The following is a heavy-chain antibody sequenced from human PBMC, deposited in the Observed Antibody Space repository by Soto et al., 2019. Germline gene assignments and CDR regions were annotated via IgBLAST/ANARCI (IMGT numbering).Heavy chain of an antibody. CDR1: GGSISSYY. Sequence: PSETLSLTCTVSGGSISSYYWSWIRQPPGKGLEWIGYIYYSGSTNYNPSLKSRVTISVDTSKNQFSLKLSSVTAADTAVYYCARVALGTTVYFGAFDIWGQGTIVTVSS. CDR2: IYYSGST. J-gene: IGHJ3*02. D-gene: IGHD1-1*01. CDR3: ARVALGTTVYFGAFDI. V-gene: IGHV4-59*01.